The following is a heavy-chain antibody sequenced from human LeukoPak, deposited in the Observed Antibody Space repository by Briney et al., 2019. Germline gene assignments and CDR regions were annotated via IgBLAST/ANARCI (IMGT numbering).Heavy chain of an antibody. CDR3: ASSPVRREQWQDLN. CDR1: GFTFSSYS. V-gene: IGHV3-21*01. Sequence: GGSLRLSCAASGFTFSSYSMNWVRQAPGKGLEWVSSISSSSSYINYADSVKGRFTISRDNSKNTLYLQMNSLRAEDTAVYYCASSPVRREQWQDLNWGQGTLVTVSS. J-gene: IGHJ4*02. D-gene: IGHD6-19*01. CDR2: ISSSSSYI.